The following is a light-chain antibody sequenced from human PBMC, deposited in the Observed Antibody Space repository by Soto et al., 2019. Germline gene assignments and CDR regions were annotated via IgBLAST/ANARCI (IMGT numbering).Light chain of an antibody. CDR1: QSVSSY. CDR2: DAS. V-gene: IGKV3-11*01. J-gene: IGKJ5*01. Sequence: EVVLTQSPATLSLSPGETATLSCRASQSVSSYLVWYQQKPGQPPRLLIYDASNRAAGIPARCSGSGSGTDFTLTINSLEPEDFAIYYCPQRSNWPPITFGQGTRLEIK. CDR3: PQRSNWPPIT.